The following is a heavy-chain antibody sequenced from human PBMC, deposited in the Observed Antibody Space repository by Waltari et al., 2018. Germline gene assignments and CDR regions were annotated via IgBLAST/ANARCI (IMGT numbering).Heavy chain of an antibody. CDR1: GGSISSSNW. V-gene: IGHV4-4*02. CDR3: ASSVGMVQGVIRARAFDI. J-gene: IGHJ3*02. D-gene: IGHD3-10*01. Sequence: QVQLQESGPGLVKPSGTLFLTCAVSGGSISSSNWWSWVRQPPGKGLEWIGEIYHSGSTNYNPSLKSRVTISVDKSKNQFSLKLSSVTAADTAVYYCASSVGMVQGVIRARAFDIWGQGTMVTVSS. CDR2: IYHSGST.